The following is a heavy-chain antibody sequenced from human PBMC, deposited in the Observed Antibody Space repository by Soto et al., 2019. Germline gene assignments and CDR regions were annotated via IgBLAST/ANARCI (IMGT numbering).Heavy chain of an antibody. D-gene: IGHD2-8*02. CDR1: GFTVSTYG. CDR2: ISRDGGTK. J-gene: IGHJ4*02. V-gene: IGHV3-30*03. CDR3: TGEVPSRY. Sequence: QVQLVESGGGVVQPGRSLRPSCAVSGFTVSTYGMHWVRQAPGKGLEWVAVISRDGGTKYYADSVKGQFTISRDNSKNTLFLEMNSLRGDDMAVYYCTGEVPSRYWGQGTLVTVSS.